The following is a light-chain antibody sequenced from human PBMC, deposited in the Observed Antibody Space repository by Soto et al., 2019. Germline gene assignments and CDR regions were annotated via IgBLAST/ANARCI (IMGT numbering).Light chain of an antibody. CDR3: QQTFSTPRT. CDR1: QNVRSY. CDR2: ETS. Sequence: DTQMTQSPSSLSASVGDRVTITCRASQNVRSYLNWYQQKPGKAPNLLIYETSTLQSGVPSRFCGDGYGTDFTLSISSLHPEDFATYYCQQTFSTPRTFGQGTNVEI. V-gene: IGKV1-39*01. J-gene: IGKJ1*01.